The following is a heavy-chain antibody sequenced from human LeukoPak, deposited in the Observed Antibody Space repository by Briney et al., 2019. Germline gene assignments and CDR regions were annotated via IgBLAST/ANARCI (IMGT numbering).Heavy chain of an antibody. V-gene: IGHV3-64*05. CDR3: VKGLDYSSSQMDS. CDR1: GFTFKSYA. CDR2: INTNGANT. D-gene: IGHD6-6*01. J-gene: IGHJ4*02. Sequence: GGSQRLSCSASGFTFKSYAMHWVRQAPGKGLEYVSSINTNGANTYYADSVKGRFTISRDNSRNTVYVQMNSLTPEDTAVYYCVKGLDYSSSQMDSWGQETLVTVSS.